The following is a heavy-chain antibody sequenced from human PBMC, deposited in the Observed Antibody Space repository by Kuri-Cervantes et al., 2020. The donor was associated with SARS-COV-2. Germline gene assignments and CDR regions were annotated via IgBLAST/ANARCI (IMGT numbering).Heavy chain of an antibody. CDR3: ARRRDVDY. J-gene: IGHJ4*02. V-gene: IGHV1-2*02. CDR1: GYTFTSYY. CDR2: INPSGGST. Sequence: ASVKVSCKASGYTFTSYYMHWVRQAPGQGLEWMGIINPSGGSTNYAQKFQGRVTMTRDTSISTAYMELSRLRSDDTAVYYCARRRDVDYWGQGTLVTVSS.